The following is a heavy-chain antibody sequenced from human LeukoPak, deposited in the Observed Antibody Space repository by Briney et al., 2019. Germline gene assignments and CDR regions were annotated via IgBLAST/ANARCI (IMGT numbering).Heavy chain of an antibody. CDR1: GFTFSGSA. CDR2: IRSKANSYAT. V-gene: IGHV3-73*01. J-gene: IGHJ4*02. D-gene: IGHD5-18*01. CDR3: TRHELVDTAMVTDY. Sequence: PGGSLRLSCAASGFTFSGSAMHWVRQASGKGLEWVGRIRSKANSYATAYAASVKGRFTISRDDSKNTAYLQMNSLKTEDTAVYYCTRHELVDTAMVTDYWGQGTLVTVSS.